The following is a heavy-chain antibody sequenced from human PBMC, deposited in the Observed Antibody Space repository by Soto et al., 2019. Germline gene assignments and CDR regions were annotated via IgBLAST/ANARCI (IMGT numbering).Heavy chain of an antibody. D-gene: IGHD3-22*01. Sequence: PGGSLRLSCEASGFTFSSYAMHWVREAPGQGLEWVAVISYDGSNKYYADSVEGRFTISRDNSKNTLYLQMNSLRAEDTAVYYCARDPGYYYDNSGLYGMDVWGQGTTVTVSS. CDR1: GFTFSSYA. V-gene: IGHV3-30-3*01. CDR2: ISYDGSNK. J-gene: IGHJ6*02. CDR3: ARDPGYYYDNSGLYGMDV.